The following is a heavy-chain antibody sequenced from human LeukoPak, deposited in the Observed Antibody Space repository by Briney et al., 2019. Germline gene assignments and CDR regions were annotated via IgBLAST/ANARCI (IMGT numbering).Heavy chain of an antibody. D-gene: IGHD5-18*01. CDR2: IYYSGST. Sequence: SETLSLTCTVSGVSISSYSWSWIRQPPGKGLEWIGYIYYSGSTNYNPSLKSRVTISLDTSKNQFSLKLSSVTAADTAVYYCARGRYSYDYWGQGTLVTVSS. CDR1: GVSISSYS. CDR3: ARGRYSYDY. V-gene: IGHV4-59*12. J-gene: IGHJ4*02.